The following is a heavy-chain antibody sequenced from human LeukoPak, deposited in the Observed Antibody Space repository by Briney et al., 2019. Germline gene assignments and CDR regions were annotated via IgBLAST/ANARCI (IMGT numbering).Heavy chain of an antibody. CDR3: ARHITKRSSSGWFDP. D-gene: IGHD3-10*01. CDR2: IYYSGNT. J-gene: IGHJ5*02. V-gene: IGHV4-39*01. CDR1: GGSISSSSYF. Sequence: SETLSLTCTVSGGSISSSSYFWGWIRQPPGEGLEWIASIYYSGNTFYNLSLKSRVTISIDTSKNQFSLKLSSVTAADTAVYYCARHITKRSSSGWFDPWGQGTLVTVSS.